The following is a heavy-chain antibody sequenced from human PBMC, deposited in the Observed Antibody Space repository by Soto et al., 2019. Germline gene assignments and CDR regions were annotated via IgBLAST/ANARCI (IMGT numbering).Heavy chain of an antibody. CDR3: GRSPEGLMGCSGGSCYSGNWFDP. V-gene: IGHV1-69*02. Sequence: ASVKVSCKASGGTFSSYTISWVRQAPGQGLEWMGRIIPILGIANYAQKFQGRVTITADKSTSTTYMELSSLRTEDTAVYYCGRSPEGLMGCSGGSCYSGNWFDPWGQGTLVTVSS. J-gene: IGHJ5*02. CDR2: IIPILGIA. D-gene: IGHD2-15*01. CDR1: GGTFSSYT.